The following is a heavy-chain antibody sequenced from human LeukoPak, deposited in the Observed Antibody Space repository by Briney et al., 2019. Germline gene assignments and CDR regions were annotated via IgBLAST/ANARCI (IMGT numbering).Heavy chain of an antibody. D-gene: IGHD2-21*02. Sequence: SETLSLTCTVSGGSISSGGYYWSWIRQHPGKGLEWIGYIYYSGSTYYNPSLKSRVTISVDTSKNQFSLKLSSVTAADTAVYHCARGLCGGDCYEPGNWFDPWGQGTLVTVSS. V-gene: IGHV4-31*03. CDR3: ARGLCGGDCYEPGNWFDP. J-gene: IGHJ5*02. CDR1: GGSISSGGYY. CDR2: IYYSGST.